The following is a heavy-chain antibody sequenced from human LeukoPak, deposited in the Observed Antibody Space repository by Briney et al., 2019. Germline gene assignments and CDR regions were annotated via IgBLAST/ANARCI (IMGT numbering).Heavy chain of an antibody. D-gene: IGHD3-10*01. Sequence: SETLSLTCTVSGGSISSGSYYWSWIRQPAGKGLEWIGRIYTSGSTNYNPSLKSRVTISVDTSKNQFSLKLSSVTAADTAVYYCAREGTYYYLKRAFDIWGQGTMVTVSS. J-gene: IGHJ3*02. V-gene: IGHV4-61*02. CDR3: AREGTYYYLKRAFDI. CDR2: IYTSGST. CDR1: GGSISSGSYY.